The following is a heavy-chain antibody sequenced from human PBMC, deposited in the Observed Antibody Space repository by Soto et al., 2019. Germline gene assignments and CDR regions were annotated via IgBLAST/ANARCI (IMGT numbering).Heavy chain of an antibody. J-gene: IGHJ5*02. CDR3: ERGSNILTGYYSNWFDP. CDR2: IYYSGST. CDR1: GGSISSYY. D-gene: IGHD3-9*01. V-gene: IGHV4-59*01. Sequence: SETLSLTCTVSGGSISSYYWSWIRQPPGKGLEWIGYIYYSGSTNYNPSLKSRVTISVDTSKNQFSLKLSSVTAADTAVYYCERGSNILTGYYSNWFDPWGQGTLVTVSS.